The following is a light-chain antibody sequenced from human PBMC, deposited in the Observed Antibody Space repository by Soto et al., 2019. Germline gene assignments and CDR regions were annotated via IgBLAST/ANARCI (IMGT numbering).Light chain of an antibody. CDR1: SSDVGNYNY. Sequence: QSVLTQPRSVSGSPGQSVTISCTGASSDVGNYNYVSWYQQHPDKAPKLMIYDVNKRPSGVPDRFSGSKSGNTASLTISGLQAEDDADYYCCTYAGSSTYVFGSGTKVTVL. J-gene: IGLJ1*01. CDR3: CTYAGSSTYV. V-gene: IGLV2-11*01. CDR2: DVN.